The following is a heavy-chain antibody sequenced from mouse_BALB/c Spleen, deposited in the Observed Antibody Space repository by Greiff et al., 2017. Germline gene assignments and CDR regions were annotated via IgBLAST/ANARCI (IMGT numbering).Heavy chain of an antibody. V-gene: IGHV1-69*02. CDR2: IYPSDSYT. CDR3: TRYGYDGYYYAMDY. D-gene: IGHD2-2*01. CDR1: GYTFTSYW. Sequence: VQLQQPGAELVRPGASVKLSCKASGYTFTSYWINWVKQRPGQGLEWIGNIYPSDSYTNYNQKFKDKATLTVDKSSSTAYMQLSSPTSEDSAVYYCTRYGYDGYYYAMDYWGQGTSVTVSS. J-gene: IGHJ4*01.